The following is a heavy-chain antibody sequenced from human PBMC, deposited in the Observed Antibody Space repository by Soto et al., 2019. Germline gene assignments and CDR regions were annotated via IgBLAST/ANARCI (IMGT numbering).Heavy chain of an antibody. D-gene: IGHD1-26*01. CDR1: GFTFSNYC. CDR2: IDHDGPT. V-gene: IGHV3-74*01. J-gene: IGHJ4*02. Sequence: EVQLVESGGGLVQPGGSLRLSCAGSGFTFSNYCMHWVRQAPGKGLEWVSRIDHDGPTDYADSVRGRFTISRDNAENTLYLQMNSLRPEDTAVYYCVRYSHGDYWGQGTLVTVSS. CDR3: VRYSHGDY.